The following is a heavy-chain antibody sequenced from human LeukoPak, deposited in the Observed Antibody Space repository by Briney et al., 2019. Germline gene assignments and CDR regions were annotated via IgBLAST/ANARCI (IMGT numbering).Heavy chain of an antibody. V-gene: IGHV4-59*01. Sequence: ASETLSLTCTVSGDSICNYHWSWIRLAPGKGLEWIGNIHNSVNINYNPALKSRVTILIDTSKNQFSLRLSSMTAADTAMYYCASTKQWLAFDIWGQGTMVTVSS. CDR1: GDSICNYH. D-gene: IGHD6-19*01. CDR3: ASTKQWLAFDI. CDR2: IHNSVNI. J-gene: IGHJ3*02.